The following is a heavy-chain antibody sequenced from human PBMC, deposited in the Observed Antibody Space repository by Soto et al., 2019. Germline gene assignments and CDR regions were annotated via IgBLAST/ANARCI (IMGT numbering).Heavy chain of an antibody. CDR1: GPSISSSSYY. D-gene: IGHD3-3*01. CDR2: IYYSGST. Sequence: PETLSLTCPVYGPSISSSSYYWGWIRQHPGKGREGIGSIYYSGSTYYNPSLKSRVTISVDTSKNQFSLKLSSVTAADTAVYYCARAYKEWLLHDDSYYSGMDVWGQGTTVTGSS. V-gene: IGHV4-39*01. CDR3: ARAYKEWLLHDDSYYSGMDV. J-gene: IGHJ6*02.